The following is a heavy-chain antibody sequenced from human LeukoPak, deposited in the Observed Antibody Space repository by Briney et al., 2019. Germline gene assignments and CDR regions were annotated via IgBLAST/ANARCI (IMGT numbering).Heavy chain of an antibody. Sequence: SETLSLTCTVSGGSISSYYWSWILQPAGKGLEWIGRIYTSGSTNYDPSLKSRVTISVDKSKNQFSLKLSSVTAEDTAVYYCARSPVVVPAAIDYWGQGTLVTVSS. V-gene: IGHV4-4*07. CDR3: ARSPVVVPAAIDY. D-gene: IGHD2-2*01. CDR1: GGSISSYY. J-gene: IGHJ4*02. CDR2: IYTSGST.